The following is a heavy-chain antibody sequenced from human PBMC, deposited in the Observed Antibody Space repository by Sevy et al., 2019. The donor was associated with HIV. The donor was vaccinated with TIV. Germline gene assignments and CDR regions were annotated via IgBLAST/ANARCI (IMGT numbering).Heavy chain of an antibody. Sequence: GGSLRLSCAASGFTFSTYAMHWVRQAPGKGLEWVAVISYDGSNKYYADSVKGRFTISRDNSKNTLNLQMNSLRAEDTAVYYCAREGTFYYDRTQSGFQYWGQGTLVTVSS. CDR1: GFTFSTYA. CDR2: ISYDGSNK. V-gene: IGHV3-30-3*01. D-gene: IGHD3-22*01. J-gene: IGHJ1*01. CDR3: AREGTFYYDRTQSGFQY.